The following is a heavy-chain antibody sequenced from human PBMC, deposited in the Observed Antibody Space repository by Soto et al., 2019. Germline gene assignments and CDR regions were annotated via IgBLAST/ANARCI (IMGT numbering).Heavy chain of an antibody. CDR1: GFTFSSYA. V-gene: IGHV3-30-3*01. CDR3: ASSTMIVVDKLDY. J-gene: IGHJ4*02. CDR2: ISYDGSNK. Sequence: PGGSLRLSCAASGFTFSSYAMHWVRQAPGKGLEWVAVISYDGSNKYYADSVKGRFTISRDNSKNTLYLQMNSLRAEDTAVYYCASSTMIVVDKLDYWGQGTLVTVS. D-gene: IGHD3-22*01.